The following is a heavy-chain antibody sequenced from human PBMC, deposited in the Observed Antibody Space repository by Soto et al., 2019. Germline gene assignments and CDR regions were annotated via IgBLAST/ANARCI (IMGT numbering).Heavy chain of an antibody. V-gene: IGHV1-18*01. CDR3: ARESRYCSGGSCYFLPGIDY. CDR2: ISSYNGDT. Sequence: GASVKVSCKASGYTFTRSGISWVRQAPGQGPEWMGWISSYNGDTNYAQTFQGRVTMTTDTSTSTAYMELRSLRSDDTAVYYCARESRYCSGGSCYFLPGIDYWGQGTLVTVSS. D-gene: IGHD2-15*01. CDR1: GYTFTRSG. J-gene: IGHJ4*02.